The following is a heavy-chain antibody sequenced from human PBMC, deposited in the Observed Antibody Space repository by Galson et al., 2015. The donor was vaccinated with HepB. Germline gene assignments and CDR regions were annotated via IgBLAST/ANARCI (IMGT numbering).Heavy chain of an antibody. CDR3: ARDAGRSSSSSSEDP. CDR2: ISYDGSNK. CDR1: GFTFSSYA. Sequence: SLRLSCAASGFTFSSYAMHWVRQAPGKGLEWVAVISYDGSNKYYADSVKGRFTISRDNSKNTLYLQMNSLRAEDTAVYYCARDAGRSSSSSSEDPWGQGTLVTVSS. V-gene: IGHV3-30-3*01. J-gene: IGHJ5*02. D-gene: IGHD6-6*01.